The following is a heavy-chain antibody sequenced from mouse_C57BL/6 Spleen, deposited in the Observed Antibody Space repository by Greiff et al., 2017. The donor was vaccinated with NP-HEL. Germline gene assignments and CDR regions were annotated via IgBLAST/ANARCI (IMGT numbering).Heavy chain of an antibody. CDR2: ISYSGST. Sequence: DVKLQESGPGLAKPSQTLSLTCSVTGYSITSDYWNWIRKFPGNKLEYMGYISYSGSTYYNPSLKRRISITRDTSKNQYYLQLNSVTTEDTATYYCARSYYYGSSPWYFDVWGTGTTVTVSS. J-gene: IGHJ1*03. CDR1: GYSITSDY. V-gene: IGHV3-8*01. CDR3: ARSYYYGSSPWYFDV. D-gene: IGHD1-1*01.